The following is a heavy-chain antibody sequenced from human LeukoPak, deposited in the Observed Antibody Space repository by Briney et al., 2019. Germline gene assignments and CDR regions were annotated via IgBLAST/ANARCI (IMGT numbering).Heavy chain of an antibody. CDR3: ARYGEGGELGDY. J-gene: IGHJ4*02. V-gene: IGHV1-18*01. CDR2: ISAYNGDT. CDR1: GYTFTNFG. Sequence: GASVKVSCKASGYTFTNFGLSWVRQAPGQGLEWMGWISAYNGDTYYAQRFHGRVTMTTDTSTSTAYMELNRLRSDDTAVYYCARYGEGGELGDYWGQGTLVTVSS. D-gene: IGHD1-7*01.